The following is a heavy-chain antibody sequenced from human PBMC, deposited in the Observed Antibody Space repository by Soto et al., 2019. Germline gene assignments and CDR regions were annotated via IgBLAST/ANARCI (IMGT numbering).Heavy chain of an antibody. CDR3: TTDEGGDYGTTTFDY. CDR1: GFTFSNAW. Sequence: GGSLRLSCAASGFTFSNAWMSWVRQAPGKGLEWVGRIKSKTDGGTTDYAAPVKGRFTISRDDSKNTLYLQMNSLKTEDTAVYYCTTDEGGDYGTTTFDYWGQGTLVTVSS. V-gene: IGHV3-15*01. J-gene: IGHJ4*02. CDR2: IKSKTDGGTT. D-gene: IGHD4-17*01.